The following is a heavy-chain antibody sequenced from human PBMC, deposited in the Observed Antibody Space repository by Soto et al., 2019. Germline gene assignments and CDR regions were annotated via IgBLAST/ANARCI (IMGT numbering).Heavy chain of an antibody. CDR1: GGTFSSYV. J-gene: IGHJ6*02. Sequence: QVQAVQSGAEVKKPGSSVKVSCKASGGTFSSYVISWVRQAPGQGLEWMGRIIPIFGTADYAQKFQGRVTITADDSTSKAFMELSSLRSEDTAVYYCGSESGRTRGMDVWGQGTTVTVSS. CDR2: IIPIFGTA. V-gene: IGHV1-69*18. CDR3: GSESGRTRGMDV. D-gene: IGHD2-8*01.